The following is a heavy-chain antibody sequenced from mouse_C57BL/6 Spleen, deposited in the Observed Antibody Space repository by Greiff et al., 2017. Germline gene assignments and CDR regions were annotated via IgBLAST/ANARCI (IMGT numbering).Heavy chain of an antibody. D-gene: IGHD3-2*02. Sequence: EVKLMESGAELVKPGASVKLSCTASGFNIKDYYMHWVKQRTEQGLEWIGRIDPEDGETKYAPKFQGKATITADTSSNTAYLQLSSLTSEDTAVYYCARGTAQASWFAYWGQGTLVTVSA. CDR3: ARGTAQASWFAY. CDR1: GFNIKDYY. V-gene: IGHV14-2*01. CDR2: IDPEDGET. J-gene: IGHJ3*01.